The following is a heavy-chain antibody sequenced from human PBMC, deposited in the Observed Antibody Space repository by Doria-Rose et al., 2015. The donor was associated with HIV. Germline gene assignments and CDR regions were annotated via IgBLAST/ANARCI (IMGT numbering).Heavy chain of an antibody. CDR3: ARDHYDSGGYYSD. D-gene: IGHD3-22*01. Sequence: VQLQASWGFLVKHGGSLRLSCAASGFTFSRYSMNWVRQAPGKGLEWVSSISSSSEYIYYVDSVQGRFTISRDNAKNSVYLQMNSLRTEDTAVYYCARDHYDSGGYYSDWGQGTLVTVSS. V-gene: IGHV3-21*03. CDR1: GFTFSRYS. CDR2: ISSSSEYI. J-gene: IGHJ4*02.